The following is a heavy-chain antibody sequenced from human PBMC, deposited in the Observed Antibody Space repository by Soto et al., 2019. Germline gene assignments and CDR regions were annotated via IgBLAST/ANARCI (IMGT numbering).Heavy chain of an antibody. Sequence: QVQLQESGPGLVKPSQTLSLTCTVSGGSISSGGYYWSWIRQHPGKCLEWIGYIYYSGSTYYNPSLKSPMSISVDPSKSLFSLKLSSVTAADTAVYSCARAYGSGYMDVWGQGTTVTVSS. CDR3: ARAYGSGYMDV. CDR2: IYYSGST. V-gene: IGHV4-31*01. CDR1: GGSISSGGYY. J-gene: IGHJ6*02. D-gene: IGHD3-10*01.